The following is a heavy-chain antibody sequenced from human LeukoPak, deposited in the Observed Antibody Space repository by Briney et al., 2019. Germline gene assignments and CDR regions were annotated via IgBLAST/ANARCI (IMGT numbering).Heavy chain of an antibody. CDR1: GFTLSIYA. D-gene: IGHD6-6*01. CDR2: ISGSGDST. CDR3: AKGSSSSSYSSIDY. Sequence: GSLRLSCSASGFTLSIYAMHWVRQAPGKGLEWVSVISGSGDSTFYADSVKGGFTISRDNSKNTLSLQMNSLRAEDTAVYYCAKGSSSSSYSSIDYWGQGTLVTVSS. J-gene: IGHJ4*02. V-gene: IGHV3-23*01.